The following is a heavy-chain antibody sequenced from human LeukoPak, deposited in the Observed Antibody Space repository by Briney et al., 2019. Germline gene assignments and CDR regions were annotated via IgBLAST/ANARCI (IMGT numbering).Heavy chain of an antibody. Sequence: EASVKVSCKASGYTFTSYYMHWVRQAPGQGLEWMGIINPSGGSTSYAQKFQGRVTMTRNTSISTAYMELSSLRSEDTAVYYCARVPSTPHDHNYYYDSSASDAFDIWGQGTMVTVSS. D-gene: IGHD3-22*01. CDR3: ARVPSTPHDHNYYYDSSASDAFDI. V-gene: IGHV1-46*01. CDR2: INPSGGST. J-gene: IGHJ3*02. CDR1: GYTFTSYY.